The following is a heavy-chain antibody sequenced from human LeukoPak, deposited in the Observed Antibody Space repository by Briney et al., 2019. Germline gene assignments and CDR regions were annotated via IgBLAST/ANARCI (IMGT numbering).Heavy chain of an antibody. CDR1: VFTFSRYS. V-gene: IGHV3-21*01. CDR2: ISSTSSYI. Sequence: PGGSLRLSCAASVFTFSRYSMRWGRQAPEKGLEWVSSISSTSSYIYYADSVKGRFTISRDNAKNSLYLQMNSLGAEDTAVYDCAREMTDSSGRGAYFVYWGQGTLVTVSS. D-gene: IGHD6-19*01. CDR3: AREMTDSSGRGAYFVY. J-gene: IGHJ4*02.